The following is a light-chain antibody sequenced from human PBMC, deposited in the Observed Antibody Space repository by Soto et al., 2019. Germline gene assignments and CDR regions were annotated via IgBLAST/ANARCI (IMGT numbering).Light chain of an antibody. CDR2: DVS. J-gene: IGLJ1*01. CDR1: SSDVGGYNY. Sequence: QSALTQPASVSAPPGQSITISCTGTSSDVGGYNYVSWYQQHPGKAPKLMIYDVSNRPSGVSNRFSASKSGNTASLTISGLQAEDEADYYCSSYTSSNVYVFGTGTKITVL. V-gene: IGLV2-14*01. CDR3: SSYTSSNVYV.